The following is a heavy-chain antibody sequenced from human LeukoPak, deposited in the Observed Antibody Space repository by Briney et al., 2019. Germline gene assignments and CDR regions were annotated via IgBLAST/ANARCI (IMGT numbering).Heavy chain of an antibody. CDR1: VFTFSSYS. Sequence: GGSLRLSCAASVFTFSSYSMNWVRQAPGKGLEWVSYISSSSTIYYADSVKGRFTISRHNSKNTLFLQMSSLRAEDTAVYYCARDVRTDYYDSSGYHDAFDIWGQGTMVTVSS. CDR2: ISSSSTI. J-gene: IGHJ3*02. D-gene: IGHD3-22*01. V-gene: IGHV3-48*01. CDR3: ARDVRTDYYDSSGYHDAFDI.